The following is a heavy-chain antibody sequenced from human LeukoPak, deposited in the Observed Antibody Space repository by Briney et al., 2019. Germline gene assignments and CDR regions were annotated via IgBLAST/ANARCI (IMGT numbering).Heavy chain of an antibody. V-gene: IGHV3-33*01. CDR1: GFTSSSYG. CDR2: IWYDGSNK. J-gene: IGHJ5*02. D-gene: IGHD4-17*01. Sequence: GGSLRLSCAASGFTSSSYGMHWVRQAPGKGLEWVAVIWYDGSNKYYADSVKGRLTISRDNSKNTLYLQMNSLRAEDTAVYYCARDREQTTVTTGGFDPWGQGTLVTVSS. CDR3: ARDREQTTVTTGGFDP.